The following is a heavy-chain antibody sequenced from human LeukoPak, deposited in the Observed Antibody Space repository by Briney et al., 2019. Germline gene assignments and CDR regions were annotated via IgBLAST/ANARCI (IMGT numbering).Heavy chain of an antibody. CDR1: GGSVSDYY. Sequence: SETLSLTCTISGGSVSDYYWSWIRQPPGKGLEWIGYIYYSGSTNYNPSLKSRVTISVDTSKNQFSLKLSSVTAADTAVYYCARLYYYDSSGYTVEYYFDYWGQGTLVTVSS. CDR3: ARLYYYDSSGYTVEYYFDY. D-gene: IGHD3-22*01. J-gene: IGHJ4*02. CDR2: IYYSGST. V-gene: IGHV4-59*02.